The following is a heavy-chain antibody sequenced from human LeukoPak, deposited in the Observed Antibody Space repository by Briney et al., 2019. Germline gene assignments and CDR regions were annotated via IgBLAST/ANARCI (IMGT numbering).Heavy chain of an antibody. D-gene: IGHD1-26*01. CDR3: ARDLAVKREVDY. Sequence: ASVKVSCKASGYTFTGYYMHWVRQAPGQGLEWMGRINPNSGGTNYAQKFQGRVTMTRDTSISTAYMELSRLRSDDTAVYYCARDLAVKREVDYWGQGTWSQSPQ. J-gene: IGHJ4*02. CDR2: INPNSGGT. CDR1: GYTFTGYY. V-gene: IGHV1-2*06.